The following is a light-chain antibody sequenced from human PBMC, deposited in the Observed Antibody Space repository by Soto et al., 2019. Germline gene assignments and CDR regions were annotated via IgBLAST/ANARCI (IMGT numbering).Light chain of an antibody. CDR1: QSVISN. CDR2: DVS. V-gene: IGKV3-11*01. CDR3: QQRSNWPRT. J-gene: IGKJ1*01. Sequence: EVVMTQAPATLSVSPGERGALSCRASQSVISNLAWYQQKHGQAPRLLIYDVSYRATGIPARFSGSGSGTDFTLTISSLEPEDLAVYYCQQRSNWPRTFGQGTKVDIK.